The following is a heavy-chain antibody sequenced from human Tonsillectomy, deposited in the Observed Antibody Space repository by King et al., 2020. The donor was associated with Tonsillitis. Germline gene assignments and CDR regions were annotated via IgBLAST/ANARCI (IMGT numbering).Heavy chain of an antibody. CDR3: ARSVSGSFDY. CDR1: VGSLSSSDHY. D-gene: IGHD2-15*01. Sequence: QLQESGPGVVKPSETLSLTCTFSVGSLSSSDHYLAWIRQPPGKGLECIGYMYYSGTIFDNPSPKRRITISGGTSGNRFSLKLRSVTAADAAVYFCARSVSGSFDYWGQGALVTVSS. CDR2: MYYSGTI. V-gene: IGHV4-39*01. J-gene: IGHJ4*02.